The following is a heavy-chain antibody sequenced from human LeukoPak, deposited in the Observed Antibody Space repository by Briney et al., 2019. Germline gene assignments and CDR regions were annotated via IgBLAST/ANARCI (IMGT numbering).Heavy chain of an antibody. CDR2: ISGNGNNK. D-gene: IGHD6-19*01. V-gene: IGHV3-11*04. Sequence: GGSLRLSCAASGFTLSDYYMTWIRQAPGKGLEWVSYISGNGNNKYYADSVKGRFTISRDNAKNSLYLQMNSLRVEDTAVYYCASSQSSVAGIVGCWGQGTLVTVSS. CDR1: GFTLSDYY. CDR3: ASSQSSVAGIVGC. J-gene: IGHJ4*02.